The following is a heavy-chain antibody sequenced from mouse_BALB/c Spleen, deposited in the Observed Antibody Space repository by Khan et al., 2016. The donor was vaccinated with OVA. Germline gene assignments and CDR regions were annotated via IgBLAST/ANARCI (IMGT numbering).Heavy chain of an antibody. V-gene: IGHV9-3-1*01. CDR2: INTYTGEP. J-gene: IGHJ2*01. CDR3: ARFHGGY. Sequence: QIQLVQSGPELKKPGETAKISCKASGYTFTDYVMNWVKQAPGKGSRWMGWINTYTGEPTYADDFKGRFAFSLETSASTAYLQINNLKNEDTATYFCARFHGGYWGQGTTLTVSS. CDR1: GYTFTDYV.